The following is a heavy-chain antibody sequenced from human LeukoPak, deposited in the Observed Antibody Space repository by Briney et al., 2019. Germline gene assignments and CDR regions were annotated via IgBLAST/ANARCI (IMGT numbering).Heavy chain of an antibody. D-gene: IGHD3-9*01. CDR2: IYYSGST. CDR3: ARQGWKPLRYFDWLFGD. Sequence: SETLSLTCTVSGGSISSSSYYWGWIRQPPGKGLEWIGSIYYSGSTYYNPSLKSRVTISVDTSKNQFSLKLSSVTAADTAVYYCARQGWKPLRYFDWLFGDWGQGTLVTVSS. J-gene: IGHJ4*02. CDR1: GGSISSSSYY. V-gene: IGHV4-39*01.